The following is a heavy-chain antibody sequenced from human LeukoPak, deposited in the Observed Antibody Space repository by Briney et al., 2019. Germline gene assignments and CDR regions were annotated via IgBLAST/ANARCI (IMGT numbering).Heavy chain of an antibody. Sequence: GGSLRLSCAASGFTFSTYSMNWVRQAPGKGLEWVSYISPSSSTIYYADSVKGRFTISRDNDKNSLYLQMNSLRAEDTAVYHCARDYYSSSWDNGYWGQGTLVTVSS. J-gene: IGHJ4*02. V-gene: IGHV3-48*01. CDR2: ISPSSSTI. D-gene: IGHD6-13*01. CDR3: ARDYYSSSWDNGY. CDR1: GFTFSTYS.